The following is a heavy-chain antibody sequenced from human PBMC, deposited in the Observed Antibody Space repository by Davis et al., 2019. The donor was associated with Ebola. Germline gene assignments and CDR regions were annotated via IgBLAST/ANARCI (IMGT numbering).Heavy chain of an antibody. D-gene: IGHD6-13*01. J-gene: IGHJ6*02. CDR1: GGTFSSYA. V-gene: IGHV1-69*13. CDR2: IIPIFGTA. Sequence: SVKVSCKASGGTFSSYAISWVRQAPGQGLEWMGGIIPIFGTANYAQKFQGRVTITADESTSTAYMELSSLRSEDTAVYYCARSPGLRIGSSWHYYYYGMDVWGQGTTVTVSS. CDR3: ARSPGLRIGSSWHYYYYGMDV.